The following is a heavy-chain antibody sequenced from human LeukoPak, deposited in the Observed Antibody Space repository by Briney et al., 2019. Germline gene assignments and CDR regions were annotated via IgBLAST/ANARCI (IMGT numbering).Heavy chain of an antibody. V-gene: IGHV3-23*01. J-gene: IGHJ4*02. CDR2: ISASGGTT. Sequence: GGSLRLSCAASGFTFSSYEMNWVRQAPGKGLEWVSVISASGGTTFYADSVKGRFTISRDNSKNTLYLQMNSLRPEDAAVYYCANLPLWGQGTLVTVSS. CDR1: GFTFSSYE. CDR3: ANLPL.